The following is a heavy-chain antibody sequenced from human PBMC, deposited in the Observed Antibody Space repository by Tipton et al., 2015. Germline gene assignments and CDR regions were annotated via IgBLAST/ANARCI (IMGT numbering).Heavy chain of an antibody. CDR1: GFTFSHYT. V-gene: IGHV3-21*01. Sequence: SLRLSCQASGFTFSHYTMNWVRQAPGRGLQWVASISATSGYVHHSDSLKGRFTISRDNAKNSLFLQMDSLRAEDTAVYYCARDSVGFDYWGRGTLVAVSS. J-gene: IGHJ4*02. CDR2: ISATSGYV. CDR3: ARDSVGFDY. D-gene: IGHD1-26*01.